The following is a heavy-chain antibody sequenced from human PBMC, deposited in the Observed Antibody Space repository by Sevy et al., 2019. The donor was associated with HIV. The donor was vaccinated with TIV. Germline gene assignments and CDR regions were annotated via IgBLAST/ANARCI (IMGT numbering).Heavy chain of an antibody. CDR3: AAEVRSDTEFDP. CDR2: IIPIFGTA. D-gene: IGHD3-3*01. Sequence: ASVKVSCKASGGTFSSYAISWVRQAPGQGLEWMGGIIPIFGTANYAQKFQGRVTITADKSTSTAYMELSSLRSEDTAVYYCAAEVRSDTEFDPWGQGTLVTVSS. V-gene: IGHV1-69*06. CDR1: GGTFSSYA. J-gene: IGHJ5*02.